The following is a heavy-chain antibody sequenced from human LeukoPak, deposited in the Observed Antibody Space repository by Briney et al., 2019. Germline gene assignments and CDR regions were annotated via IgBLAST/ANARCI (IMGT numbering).Heavy chain of an antibody. J-gene: IGHJ4*02. CDR1: GYSFTSYW. CDR3: ARPYSSGWAYFDY. V-gene: IGHV5-51*01. CDR2: IYPDDSNT. D-gene: IGHD6-19*01. Sequence: GESLKISCKGSGYSFTSYWIGWVRQLPGKGLEWMGIIYPDDSNTRYSPSFQGQVTISADKSISTAYLQWSSLQASDTAMYYCARPYSSGWAYFDYWDQGTLVTVSS.